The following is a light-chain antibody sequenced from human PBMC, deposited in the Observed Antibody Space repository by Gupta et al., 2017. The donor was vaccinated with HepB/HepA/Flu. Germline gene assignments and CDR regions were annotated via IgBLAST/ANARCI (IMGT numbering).Light chain of an antibody. CDR3: QAWDSSLV. V-gene: IGLV3-1*01. CDR2: QTT. Sequence: SYDLTQPPSMSVFPGQTASITCSGDKMGNKYVSWYQQRPGQYPVLVIDQTTKRPSGVPERFSGSTSGNTATLTISGTQAMDEDDYYCQAWDSSLVFGGGTKLTVL. CDR1: KMGNKY. J-gene: IGLJ2*01.